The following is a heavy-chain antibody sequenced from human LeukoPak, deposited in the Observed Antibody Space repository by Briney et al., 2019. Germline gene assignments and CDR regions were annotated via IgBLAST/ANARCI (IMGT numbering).Heavy chain of an antibody. D-gene: IGHD6-6*01. CDR1: GFTFSYYA. CDR3: ARASIAARRAFDY. V-gene: IGHV3-23*01. J-gene: IGHJ4*02. CDR2: ISGSGGST. Sequence: PGGPLRLSCAASGFTFSYYAMSWVRQAPGKGLELVSAISGSGGSTYYADSVKGRFTISRDNSKNTLYLQMNSLRAEDTAVYYCARASIAARRAFDYWGQGTLVTVSS.